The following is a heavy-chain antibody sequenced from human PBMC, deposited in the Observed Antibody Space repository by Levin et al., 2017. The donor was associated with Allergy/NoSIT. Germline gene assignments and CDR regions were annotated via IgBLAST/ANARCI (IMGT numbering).Heavy chain of an antibody. CDR1: GYTFTDYY. J-gene: IGHJ2*01. V-gene: IGHV1-2*02. Sequence: ASVKVSCKASGYTFTDYYMHWVRQAPGQGFEWMGWINPKSGDTNYVEKFQGRVTMTRDTSISTAYMELTRLISDDTAVYYCARPPYHYRSSGYYSDWYFDLWGRGTLVTVSS. CDR3: ARPPYHYRSSGYYSDWYFDL. CDR2: INPKSGDT. D-gene: IGHD3-22*01.